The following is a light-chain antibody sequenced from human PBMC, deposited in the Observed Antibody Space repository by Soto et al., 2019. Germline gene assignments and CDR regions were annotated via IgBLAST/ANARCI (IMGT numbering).Light chain of an antibody. CDR2: AAS. V-gene: IGKV1-39*01. Sequence: EIHMSHAPSSLSASVLYRVRITFRASQSISSYLNWYQQKPGKAPKLLIYAASSLQSGVPSRFSGSGSGTDFTPTISSLQSEDFALYYCQQYNDWPLTFGQGTKVDIK. CDR1: QSISSY. CDR3: QQYNDWPLT. J-gene: IGKJ1*01.